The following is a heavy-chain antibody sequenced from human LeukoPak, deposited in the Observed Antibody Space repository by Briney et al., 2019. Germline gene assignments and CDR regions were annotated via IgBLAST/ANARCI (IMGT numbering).Heavy chain of an antibody. CDR1: GGSISSYY. V-gene: IGHV4-39*07. J-gene: IGHJ4*02. D-gene: IGHD5-12*01. Sequence: SETLSLACTVSGGSISSYYWGWIRQPPGKGLEWIGSIYYSGSTYYNPSLKSRVTISVDTSKNQFSLKLSSVTAADTAVYYCARDGKDYGYESYFDYWGQGTLVTVSS. CDR3: ARDGKDYGYESYFDY. CDR2: IYYSGST.